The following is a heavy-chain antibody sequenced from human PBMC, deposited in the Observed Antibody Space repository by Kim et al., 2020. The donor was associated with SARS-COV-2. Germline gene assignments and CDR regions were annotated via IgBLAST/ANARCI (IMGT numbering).Heavy chain of an antibody. Sequence: SETLSLTCTVSGGSISSGGYYWSWIRQHPGKGLEWIGYIYYSGSTYYNPSLKSRVTISVDTSKNQFSLKLSSVTAADTAVYYCAQYSSSWYGSGSGYSSGPVLGIAYWGQGTLVTVSS. CDR3: AQYSSSWYGSGSGYSSGPVLGIAY. CDR2: IYYSGST. V-gene: IGHV4-31*03. D-gene: IGHD6-13*01. J-gene: IGHJ4*02. CDR1: GGSISSGGYY.